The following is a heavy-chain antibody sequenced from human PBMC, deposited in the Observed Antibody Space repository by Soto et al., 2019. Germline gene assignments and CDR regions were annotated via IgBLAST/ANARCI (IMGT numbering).Heavy chain of an antibody. CDR2: INHSGST. J-gene: IGHJ4*02. D-gene: IGHD3-10*01. CDR1: GGSFSGYY. Sequence: QVQLQQWGAGLLKPSETLSLTCAVYGGSFSGYYWSWIRQPPGKGLEWIGEINHSGSTNYNPSLKSRVTISVDTSKNQFSLKLSSVTAADTAVYYCARDGPAVVRYYGSGSYPTFTYWGQGTLVTVSS. V-gene: IGHV4-34*01. CDR3: ARDGPAVVRYYGSGSYPTFTY.